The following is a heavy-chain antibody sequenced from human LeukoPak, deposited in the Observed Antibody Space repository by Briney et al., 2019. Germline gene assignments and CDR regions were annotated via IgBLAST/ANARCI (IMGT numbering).Heavy chain of an antibody. V-gene: IGHV4-39*01. CDR2: IYYRGST. CDR1: GGSICSSSYY. D-gene: IGHD2-2*01. Sequence: SETLCLTCTVSGGSICSSSYYWGCIRQPPGEGLEWIGSIYYRGSTYYHPSLKRRVTISVDPSKNQFSLKLSSVTAADTAVYYCASRYCSSTSCYGPPYYMDVWGKGTTVTVSS. CDR3: ASRYCSSTSCYGPPYYMDV. J-gene: IGHJ6*03.